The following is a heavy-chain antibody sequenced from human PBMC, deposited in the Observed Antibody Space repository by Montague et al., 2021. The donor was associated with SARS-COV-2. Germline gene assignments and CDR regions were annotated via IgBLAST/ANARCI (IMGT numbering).Heavy chain of an antibody. Sequence: TLSLTCTVSGGSISSGGYYWSWLRQHPGKGLEWIGYIYYSGNTYYNPSLKSRVTISVDTSKNQFSLKLSSVTAADTAVYYCARAQLDFDWLSMPSSHWFDPWGQGTLVTVSS. CDR3: ARAQLDFDWLSMPSSHWFDP. J-gene: IGHJ5*02. CDR2: IYYSGNT. CDR1: GGSISSGGYY. D-gene: IGHD3-9*01. V-gene: IGHV4-31*03.